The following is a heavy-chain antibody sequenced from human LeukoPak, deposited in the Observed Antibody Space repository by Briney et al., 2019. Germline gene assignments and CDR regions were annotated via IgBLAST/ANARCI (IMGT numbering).Heavy chain of an antibody. V-gene: IGHV3-23*01. CDR3: AKWGDYDVLTGYYVSDY. CDR2: ITGGGSGI. Sequence: GASLRLSCAASGFTFSNYAMSWVRQAPGKGLEWVSAITGGGSGIYYADSMKSRFTISRDNPKNTLYLQINSLRAEDTAVYCCAKWGDYDVLTGYYVSDYWGQGTLVTVSS. D-gene: IGHD3-9*01. CDR1: GFTFSNYA. J-gene: IGHJ4*02.